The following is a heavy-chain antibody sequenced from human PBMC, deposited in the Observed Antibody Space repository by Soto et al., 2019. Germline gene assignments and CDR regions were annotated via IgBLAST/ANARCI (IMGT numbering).Heavy chain of an antibody. CDR1: GGSFSGYY. J-gene: IGHJ4*02. Sequence: TSETLSLTCAVYGGSFSGYYWSWIRQPPGKGLEWIGEINHSGSTNYNPSLKSRVTISVDTSKNQFSLKLSSVTAADTAVYYCAVSKQLWLRRFLDYWGQGTLVTVSS. V-gene: IGHV4-34*01. D-gene: IGHD5-18*01. CDR2: INHSGST. CDR3: AVSKQLWLRRFLDY.